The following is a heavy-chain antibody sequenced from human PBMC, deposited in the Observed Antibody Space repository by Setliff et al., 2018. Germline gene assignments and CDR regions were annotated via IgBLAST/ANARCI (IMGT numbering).Heavy chain of an antibody. CDR3: ARDLYDSSGYMQWNYYYGMDV. CDR1: GFTLSSYE. Sequence: LRLSCAASGFTLSSYEMNWVRQAPGQRLEWVSYIGTSGSVKYYADSVRGRFTISRDNAKNSLYLQMNSLRLEDTAVYYCARDLYDSSGYMQWNYYYGMDVWGQGTTVTVSS. D-gene: IGHD3-22*01. J-gene: IGHJ6*02. V-gene: IGHV3-48*03. CDR2: IGTSGSVK.